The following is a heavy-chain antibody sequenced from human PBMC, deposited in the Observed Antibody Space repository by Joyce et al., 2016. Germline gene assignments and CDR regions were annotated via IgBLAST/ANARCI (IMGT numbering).Heavy chain of an antibody. CDR1: GASIGSGGYY. CDR3: ARVGPRIGISYYYAMDV. V-gene: IGHV4-31*03. Sequence: QVQLQESGPGLAKPSQTLSLTCSVSGASIGSGGYYWRWIRQNPGKGLESIGHVHYSEEAFYNPPLESRVTISLDTSQNQISLNLTSVTAADTAVYYCARVGPRIGISYYYAMDVWGQGTTVTVSS. J-gene: IGHJ6*02. CDR2: VHYSEEA. D-gene: IGHD3-10*01.